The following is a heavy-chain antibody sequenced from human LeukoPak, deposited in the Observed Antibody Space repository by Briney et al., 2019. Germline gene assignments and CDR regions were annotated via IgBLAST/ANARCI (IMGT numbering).Heavy chain of an antibody. CDR1: GFTFDDYA. D-gene: IGHD3-10*01. J-gene: IGHJ3*02. CDR3: AKESSVHAFDI. CDR2: ISWNSGSI. V-gene: IGHV3-9*01. Sequence: AGGSLRLSCAASGFTFDDYAMHWVRQAPGKGLEWVSGISWNSGSIGCADSVKGRFTISRDNAKNSLYLQMNSLRAEDTALYYCAKESSVHAFDIWGQGTMVTVSS.